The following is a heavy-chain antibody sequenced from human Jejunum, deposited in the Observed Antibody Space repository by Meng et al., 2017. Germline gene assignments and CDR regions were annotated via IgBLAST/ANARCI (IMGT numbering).Heavy chain of an antibody. CDR1: GFTFSSYE. D-gene: IGHD5-18*01. J-gene: IGHJ4*02. Sequence: GESLKISCVASGFTFSSYEMNWVRQAPGKGLEWVSFISSSRSTKYYADSVKGRFTISRDNAKNSLYLQLNSLRAEDTAVYYCARAAWIQQWLGIDYWGQGTLVTVSS. CDR3: ARAAWIQQWLGIDY. V-gene: IGHV3-48*03. CDR2: ISSSRSTK.